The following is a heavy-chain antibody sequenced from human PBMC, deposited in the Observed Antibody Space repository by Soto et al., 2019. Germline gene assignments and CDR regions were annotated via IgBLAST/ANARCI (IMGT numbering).Heavy chain of an antibody. V-gene: IGHV4-39*01. D-gene: IGHD3-9*01. CDR3: ASLLRHFDWSPDY. J-gene: IGHJ4*02. CDR1: GGSISSSSYY. Sequence: PSETLSLTCTVSGGSISSSSYYWGWIRQPPGKGLEWIGSIYYSGSTYYNPSLKSRVTISVDTSKNQFSLKLSSVTAADTAVYYCASLLRHFDWSPDYWGQGTLVTVSS. CDR2: IYYSGST.